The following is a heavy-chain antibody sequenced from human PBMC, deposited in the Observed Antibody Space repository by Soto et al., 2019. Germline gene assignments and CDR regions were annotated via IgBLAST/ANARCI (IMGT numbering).Heavy chain of an antibody. CDR1: GPTFIAYY. CDR3: ARVSVDVPE. V-gene: IGHV1-2*02. CDR2: IDPKSGGT. D-gene: IGHD5-12*01. Sequence: QLGQSGAEVKKPGASVRVSCKTSGPTFIAYYIHWVRQAPGQGLEWMGWIDPKSGGTTYEQKFLGRVTMTRDTSINTAYMDLNRLTSDDTAVYYCARVSVDVPEWGQGTLITVSS. J-gene: IGHJ4*02.